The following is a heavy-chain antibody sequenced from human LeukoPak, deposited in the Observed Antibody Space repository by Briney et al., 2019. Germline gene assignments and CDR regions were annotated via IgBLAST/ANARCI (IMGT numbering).Heavy chain of an antibody. CDR2: IYYSGST. J-gene: IGHJ6*03. D-gene: IGHD6-19*01. CDR1: GGSISSSSYY. Sequence: SETLSLTCTVSGGSISSSSYYWGWIRQPPGKGLEWIGSIYYSGSTYYNPSLKSRVTISVDTSKNQFSLKLSSVTAADTAVYYCARHSPSIAVAGTIPYYYYYMDVWGKGTTVTISS. CDR3: ARHSPSIAVAGTIPYYYYYMDV. V-gene: IGHV4-39*01.